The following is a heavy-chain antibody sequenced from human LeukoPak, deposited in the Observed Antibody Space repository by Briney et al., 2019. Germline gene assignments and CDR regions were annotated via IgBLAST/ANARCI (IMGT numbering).Heavy chain of an antibody. CDR1: GYTFTSYY. CDR3: ARVYSSGFIGY. Sequence: ASVKVSCKASGYTFTSYYMHWVRQAPGQGLEWMGIINPSGGSTSYAQKFQGRVTMTRDTSTSTVYMELSSLRSEDTAVHYCARVYSSGFIGYWGQGTLVTVSS. CDR2: INPSGGST. D-gene: IGHD6-19*01. V-gene: IGHV1-46*01. J-gene: IGHJ4*02.